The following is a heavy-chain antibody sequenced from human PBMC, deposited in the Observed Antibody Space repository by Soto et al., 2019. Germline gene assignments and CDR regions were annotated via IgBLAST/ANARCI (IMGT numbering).Heavy chain of an antibody. CDR1: GFSLSTSGVG. Sequence: QITLKESGPTLVKPTQTLTLTCTFSGFSLSTSGVGVGWIRQPPGKALEWLALIYWNDDKRYSPSLKSRLTITKDTSKNQVVLTMTNMDPVDTATYYCAHRLYDYGDFYFDYWGQGTLVTVSS. J-gene: IGHJ4*02. D-gene: IGHD4-17*01. CDR3: AHRLYDYGDFYFDY. V-gene: IGHV2-5*01. CDR2: IYWNDDK.